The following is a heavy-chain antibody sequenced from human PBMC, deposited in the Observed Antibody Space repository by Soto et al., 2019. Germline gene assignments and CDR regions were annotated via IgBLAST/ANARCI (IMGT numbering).Heavy chain of an antibody. Sequence: GGSLRLSCAASGFTFSSYSMNWVRQAPGKGLEWVSYISSSSSTIYYADSVKGRFTISRDNAKNSLYLQMNSLRDEDTAVYYCARDHGVFSIQLWNHYYYYGMDVWGQGTTVTVSS. CDR2: ISSSSSTI. CDR1: GFTFSSYS. J-gene: IGHJ6*02. D-gene: IGHD5-18*01. CDR3: ARDHGVFSIQLWNHYYYYGMDV. V-gene: IGHV3-48*02.